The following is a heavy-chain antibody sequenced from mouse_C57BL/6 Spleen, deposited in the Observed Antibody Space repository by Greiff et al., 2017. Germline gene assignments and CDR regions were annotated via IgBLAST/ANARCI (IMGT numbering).Heavy chain of an antibody. CDR2: ISSGSSTI. CDR1: GFTFSDYG. D-gene: IGHD2-3*01. Sequence: DVQLVESGGGLVKPGGSLKLSCAASGFTFSDYGMHWVRQAPAKGLEWVAYISSGSSTIYYADTVKGRFTISRDNAKITLFLQMTSLRSEDTAMYYCARGDDGAMDYWGQGTSVTVSS. V-gene: IGHV5-17*01. J-gene: IGHJ4*01. CDR3: ARGDDGAMDY.